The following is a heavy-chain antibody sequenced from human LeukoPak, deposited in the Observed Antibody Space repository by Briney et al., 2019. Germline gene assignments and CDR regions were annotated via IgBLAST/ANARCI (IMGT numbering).Heavy chain of an antibody. Sequence: SETLSLTCGVSGGSISNTNWWSWVRQPPGQGLEWIGEISLTGLTHYNPSLESRVTVSLDKSKNQLSLNLTSVTAADTAVYYCSKENGAFSPFGYWGQGILVTVLS. D-gene: IGHD2-8*01. V-gene: IGHV4-4*02. CDR2: ISLTGLT. J-gene: IGHJ4*02. CDR1: GGSISNTNW. CDR3: SKENGAFSPFGY.